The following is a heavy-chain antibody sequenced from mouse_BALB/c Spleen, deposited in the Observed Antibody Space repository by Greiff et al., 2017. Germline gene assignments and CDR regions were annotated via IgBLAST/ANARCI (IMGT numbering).Heavy chain of an antibody. CDR2: IRNKANGYTT. CDR3: AREGATLYAMDY. V-gene: IGHV7-3*02. D-gene: IGHD3-1*01. Sequence: EVKLMESGGGLVQPGGSLRLSCATSGFTFTDYYMSWVRQPPGKALEWLGFIRNKANGYTTEYSASVKGRFTISRDNSQSILYLQMNTLRAEDSATYYCAREGATLYAMDYWGQGTSVTVSS. J-gene: IGHJ4*01. CDR1: GFTFTDYY.